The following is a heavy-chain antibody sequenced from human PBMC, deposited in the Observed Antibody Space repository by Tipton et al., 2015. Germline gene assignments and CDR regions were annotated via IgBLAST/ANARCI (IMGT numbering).Heavy chain of an antibody. J-gene: IGHJ4*02. CDR1: GFIFSTSW. Sequence: SLRLSCAASGFIFSTSWMHWVRQAPGKGLVWVSRIYSDASTISYADSVKGRFTISRDNAKSTLFLQLNSLRGEDSAVYYCARERSNTFESWGQGTLVSVSS. CDR3: ARERSNTFES. V-gene: IGHV3-74*01. CDR2: IYSDASTI.